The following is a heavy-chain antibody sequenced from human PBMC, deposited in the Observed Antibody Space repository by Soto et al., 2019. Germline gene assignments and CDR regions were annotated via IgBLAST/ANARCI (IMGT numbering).Heavy chain of an antibody. J-gene: IGHJ3*02. CDR2: INPNSGGT. CDR3: ARGGGLLYRQGAFDI. Sequence: ASVKVSCKASGYTFTGYYIHWVRQAPVQGLEWMGWINPNSGGTNYAQKFQGRVTMTRDTSISTAYMELSRLRSDDTAVYYCARGGGLLYRQGAFDIWGQGTLVTVSS. CDR1: GYTFTGYY. V-gene: IGHV1-2*02. D-gene: IGHD4-4*01.